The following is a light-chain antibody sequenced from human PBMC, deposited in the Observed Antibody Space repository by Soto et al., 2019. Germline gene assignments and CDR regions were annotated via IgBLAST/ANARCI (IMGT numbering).Light chain of an antibody. CDR2: VNSDGSH. CDR1: SGHSNYA. CDR3: QTWGTGIRV. Sequence: QSVLTQSPSASASLGASVKLTCTLSSGHSNYAIAWHQQQPEKGPRYLMKVNSDGSHRKGDGIPDRFSGSSSGAQRYLTISSLQSGDEADYYCQTWGTGIRVFGTGTKLTVL. J-gene: IGLJ1*01. V-gene: IGLV4-69*01.